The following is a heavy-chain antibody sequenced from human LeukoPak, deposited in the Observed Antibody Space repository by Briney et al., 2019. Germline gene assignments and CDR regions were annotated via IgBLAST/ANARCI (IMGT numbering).Heavy chain of an antibody. V-gene: IGHV3-23*01. Sequence: PGGSLRLSCAASGFTFSSYWMSWVRQAPGKGLEWVSAISGSGGSTYYADSVKGRFTISRDNSKNTLFLQMNSLRTEDTGVYYCAKSGGRNDFNYWGQGTLVTVSS. D-gene: IGHD1-1*01. J-gene: IGHJ4*02. CDR1: GFTFSSYW. CDR3: AKSGGRNDFNY. CDR2: ISGSGGST.